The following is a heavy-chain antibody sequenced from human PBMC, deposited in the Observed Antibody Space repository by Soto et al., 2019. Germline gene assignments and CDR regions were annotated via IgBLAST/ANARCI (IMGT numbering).Heavy chain of an antibody. D-gene: IGHD3-22*01. V-gene: IGHV3-53*01. CDR2: IYSGGST. J-gene: IGHJ4*02. CDR1: GFTVSRSY. CDR3: ARVSDSYDGSGYYDY. Sequence: GWSLRLSCAASGFTVSRSYMTLVRQAPGKGLECVSIIYSGGSTFYADSVKGRFTISRDNSKNTLYLQMNSLRAEDTAVYFCARVSDSYDGSGYYDYWGEGTLVTVS.